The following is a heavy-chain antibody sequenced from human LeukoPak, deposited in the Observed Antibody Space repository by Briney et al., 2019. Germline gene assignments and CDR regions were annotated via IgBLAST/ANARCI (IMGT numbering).Heavy chain of an antibody. V-gene: IGHV1-8*03. Sequence: GAPVKVSCKASGYTFTSYDINWVRQATGQGLEWMGWMNPNSGNTGYAQKFQGRVTITRNTSISTAYMELSSLRSDDTAVYYCARLLAASYDILTGYYRRRNYFDYWGQGTLVTVSS. J-gene: IGHJ4*02. CDR2: MNPNSGNT. CDR3: ARLLAASYDILTGYYRRRNYFDY. D-gene: IGHD3-9*01. CDR1: GYTFTSYD.